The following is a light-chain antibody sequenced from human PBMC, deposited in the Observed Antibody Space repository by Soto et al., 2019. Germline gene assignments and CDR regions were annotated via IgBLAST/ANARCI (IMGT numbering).Light chain of an antibody. Sequence: QSVLTQSPSASGTPGQRVTISCSGRNSNIGSNYVYWYQQHPGKAPKLMIFEVNKRPSGVSNRFSGSKSGNTASLTISGLKVEDEADYYCCSSGGSPTYVFGTGTQLTVL. CDR3: CSSGGSPTYV. V-gene: IGLV2-23*02. CDR2: EVN. CDR1: NSNIGSNY. J-gene: IGLJ1*01.